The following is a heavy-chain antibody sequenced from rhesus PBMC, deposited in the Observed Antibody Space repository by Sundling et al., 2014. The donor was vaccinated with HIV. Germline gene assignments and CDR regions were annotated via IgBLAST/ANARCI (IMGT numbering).Heavy chain of an antibody. J-gene: IGHJ4*01. V-gene: IGHV4S9*01. CDR2: INDNSGST. D-gene: IGHD2-21*01. CDR3: ASDSSGWHHRFDY. Sequence: QVQLQESGPGLVKPSETLSLACAVSGGSISDNYYWTWIRQPPGKGLECIGSINDNSGSTYYNPSLKSRVTILTDTSKNQFSLKLTSVTAADTAVYYCASDSSGWHHRFDYWGQGVLITVSS. CDR1: GGSISDNYY.